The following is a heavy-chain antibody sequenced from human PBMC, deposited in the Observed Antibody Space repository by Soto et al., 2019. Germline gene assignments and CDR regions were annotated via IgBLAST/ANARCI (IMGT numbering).Heavy chain of an antibody. D-gene: IGHD3-3*01. CDR3: AHRGHSPVRPIWSGYYLSGAHYYYYGMDV. CDR2: IYWNDDK. Sequence: SGPTMVNPPQTLTLACTFSGFSLSTSGVGVGWIRQPPGKALEWLALIYWNDDKRYSPSLKSRLTITKDTSKNQVVLTMTNMDPVDTATYYCAHRGHSPVRPIWSGYYLSGAHYYYYGMDVWGQGTTVTVS. CDR1: GFSLSTSGVG. J-gene: IGHJ6*02. V-gene: IGHV2-5*01.